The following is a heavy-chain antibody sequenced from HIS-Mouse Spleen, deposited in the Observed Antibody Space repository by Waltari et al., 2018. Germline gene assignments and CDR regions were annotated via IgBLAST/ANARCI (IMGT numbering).Heavy chain of an antibody. CDR1: GGSISSSSYY. CDR3: ARCQTGIIDAFDI. D-gene: IGHD7-27*01. J-gene: IGHJ3*02. Sequence: QLQLQESGPGLVKPSETLSLTCTVSGGSISSSSYYWGCIRQPPGKGLEWIGSIYYSGRTYANPSLKSRVTISVDTAKNQFSLKLSSVTAADTAVYYCARCQTGIIDAFDIWGQGTMVTVSS. CDR2: IYYSGRT. V-gene: IGHV4-39*07.